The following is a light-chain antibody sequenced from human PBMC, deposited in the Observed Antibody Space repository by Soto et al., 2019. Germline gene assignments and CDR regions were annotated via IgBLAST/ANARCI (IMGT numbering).Light chain of an antibody. CDR3: HSYDSSLSGYV. V-gene: IGLV1-40*01. CDR1: SSNIGAGYD. J-gene: IGLJ1*01. CDR2: GNS. Sequence: QAVVTQPPSVSGAPGQSVTISCTGSSSNIGAGYDVHWYQQLPGTAPKLLIYGNSNRPSGVPDRFSGSKSGTSASLAITGLQAEDEADYYCHSYDSSLSGYVFVNRTKLTVL.